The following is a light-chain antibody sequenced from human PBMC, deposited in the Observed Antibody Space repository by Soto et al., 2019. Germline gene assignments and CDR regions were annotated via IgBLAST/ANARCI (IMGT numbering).Light chain of an antibody. J-gene: IGKJ4*01. V-gene: IGKV3-20*01. Sequence: IVLTQSPGTLSLSPGERATLSCRASQSVSSNLAWYQQKPGQAPRLLIYGASGRAAGIPDRFSGSGSGTDFTLSISRLEPEDFAVYYCQQYGVSPTFGGGTKVDIK. CDR1: QSVSSN. CDR3: QQYGVSPT. CDR2: GAS.